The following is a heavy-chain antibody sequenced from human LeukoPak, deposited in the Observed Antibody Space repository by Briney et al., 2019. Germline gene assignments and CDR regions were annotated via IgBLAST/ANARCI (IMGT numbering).Heavy chain of an antibody. V-gene: IGHV3-48*03. CDR2: ISGSGTTT. J-gene: IGHJ4*02. CDR1: GFTFSSYE. CDR3: ARGLLCSSCYHTFDY. Sequence: GGSLRLSCAASGFTFSSYEMNWVRRAPGKGLEWVSYISGSGTTTYYADSVKGRFTISRDNAKNSLYLQMNSLRAEDTAVYYCARGLLCSSCYHTFDYWGQGTLVTVSS. D-gene: IGHD2-2*01.